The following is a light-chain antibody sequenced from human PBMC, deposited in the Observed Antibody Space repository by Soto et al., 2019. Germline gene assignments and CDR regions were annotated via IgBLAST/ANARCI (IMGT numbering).Light chain of an antibody. CDR2: WAS. J-gene: IGKJ3*01. CDR1: QSILYSSNNRNY. V-gene: IGKV4-1*01. Sequence: DIVMTQSPDSLAVSLGERATINCKSSQSILYSSNNRNYLAWYQQKPGQSPKLLIYWASTRESGVPDRFSGSGSGTDFTLTINSLQAEDVAVYYCQQYYSSPFTLGPGTKVEIK. CDR3: QQYYSSPFT.